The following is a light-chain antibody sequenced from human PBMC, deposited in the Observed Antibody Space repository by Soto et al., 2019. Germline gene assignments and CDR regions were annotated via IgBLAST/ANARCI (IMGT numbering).Light chain of an antibody. Sequence: QSVLTQPPSASGTPGQRVTISCSGSSSNIGSNTVNWYQQLPGTAPKLLIYSNNQRPSGVPDRFSGSKSGPSASLAISGLQSEDEADYYCAAWDDSLNGHVVFGGGTKLNVL. V-gene: IGLV1-44*01. CDR2: SNN. CDR1: SSNIGSNT. CDR3: AAWDDSLNGHVV. J-gene: IGLJ2*01.